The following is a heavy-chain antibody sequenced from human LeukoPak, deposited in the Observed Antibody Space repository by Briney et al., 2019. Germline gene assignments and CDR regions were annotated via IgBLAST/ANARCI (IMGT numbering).Heavy chain of an antibody. CDR2: IYYSGST. V-gene: IGHV4-59*11. CDR3: ARLGVVPAAYFDY. J-gene: IGHJ4*02. D-gene: IGHD2-2*01. CDR1: GGSISSHY. Sequence: SETLSLTCTVSGGSISSHYWSWIRQPPGKGLEWIGYIYYSGSTNYNPSLKSRVTISVDTSKNQFSLKLISVTAGDTAVYYCARLGVVPAAYFDYWGQGTLVTVSS.